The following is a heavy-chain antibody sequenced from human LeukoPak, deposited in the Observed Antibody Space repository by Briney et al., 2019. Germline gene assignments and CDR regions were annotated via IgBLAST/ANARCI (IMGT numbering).Heavy chain of an antibody. CDR3: ARDRRDGYNRFDY. J-gene: IGHJ4*02. D-gene: IGHD5-24*01. Sequence: GGSLRLSCAASGFTFSDYYMSWIRQAPGKGLEWVSYISSSGSTIYYADSVKGRFNISRDNAKNSLYLQMNSLRAEDTAVYYCARDRRDGYNRFDYWGQGTLVTVSS. CDR1: GFTFSDYY. V-gene: IGHV3-11*04. CDR2: ISSSGSTI.